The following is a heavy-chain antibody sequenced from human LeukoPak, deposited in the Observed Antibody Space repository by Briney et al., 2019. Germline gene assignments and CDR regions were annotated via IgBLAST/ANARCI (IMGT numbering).Heavy chain of an antibody. CDR3: ARMGVPLRVVPAASTQIDY. J-gene: IGHJ4*02. CDR1: GGSFSGYY. Sequence: PSETLSLTCAVYGGSFSGYYWSWIRQPPGKGLEWIGEINHSGSTNYNPSLKSRVTISVDTSKNQFSLKLSSVTAADTAVYYCARMGVPLRVVPAASTQIDYWGQGTLVTVSS. D-gene: IGHD2-2*01. V-gene: IGHV4-34*01. CDR2: INHSGST.